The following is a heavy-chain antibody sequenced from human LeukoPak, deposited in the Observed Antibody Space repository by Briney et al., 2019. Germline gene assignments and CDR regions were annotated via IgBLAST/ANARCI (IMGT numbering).Heavy chain of an antibody. D-gene: IGHD2-2*01. V-gene: IGHV1-2*02. CDR1: GYTFTGYY. J-gene: IGHJ4*02. CDR3: AREGGTVVPADAGDY. Sequence: ASVKVSCKASGYTFTGYYMHWVRQAPGQGLEWMGWINPNSGGTNYAQKFQGRVTMTRDTSISTAYMELRSLRSDDTAVYYCAREGGTVVPADAGDYWGQGTLVTVSS. CDR2: INPNSGGT.